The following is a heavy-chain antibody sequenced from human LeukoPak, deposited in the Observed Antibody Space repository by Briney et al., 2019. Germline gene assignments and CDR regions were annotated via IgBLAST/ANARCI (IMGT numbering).Heavy chain of an antibody. V-gene: IGHV3-66*01. CDR1: GFTVSSNY. D-gene: IGHD3-16*01. Sequence: GGSLRLSCAASGFTVSSNYMSWVRQAPGKGLEWVSVIYSGGSTNYADSVKGRCTISRDNSKNTLYLQMNSLRAEDTAVYYCASSLYLLYWFDPWGQGTLVTVSS. CDR2: IYSGGST. CDR3: ASSLYLLYWFDP. J-gene: IGHJ5*02.